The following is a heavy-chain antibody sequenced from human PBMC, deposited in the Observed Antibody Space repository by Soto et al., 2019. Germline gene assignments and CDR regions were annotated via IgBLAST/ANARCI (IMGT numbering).Heavy chain of an antibody. CDR2: IISSSTI. D-gene: IGHD3-9*01. Sequence: GGSLRLSCAASGFTFSSYSMNWVRQAPGKGLEWVSYIISSSTIYYADSVKGRFTVSRDNAKNSLYLQMNSLRAEDTAVYYCARASEYYDILTGYYMSAFDIWGQGTMVTVSS. CDR3: ARASEYYDILTGYYMSAFDI. V-gene: IGHV3-48*01. J-gene: IGHJ3*02. CDR1: GFTFSSYS.